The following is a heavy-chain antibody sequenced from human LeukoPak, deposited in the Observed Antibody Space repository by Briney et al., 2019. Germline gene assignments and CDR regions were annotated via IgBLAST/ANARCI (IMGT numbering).Heavy chain of an antibody. D-gene: IGHD6-19*01. J-gene: IGHJ4*02. CDR1: GDSVSSNSAA. CDR3: TRSDCSSGRCPGFDN. CDR2: TYYRSKWFI. Sequence: SQTLSLNCGISGDSVSSNSAAWNWIRQSPSRGLEWLGRTYYRSKWFINYAPSVKSRIIINPDTPKNQVSLQLNSVTPEDTAAYYCTRSDCSSGRCPGFDNWGQGTLVTVSS. V-gene: IGHV6-1*01.